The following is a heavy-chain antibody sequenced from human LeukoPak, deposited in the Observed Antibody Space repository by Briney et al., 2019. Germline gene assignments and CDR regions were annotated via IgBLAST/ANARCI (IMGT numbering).Heavy chain of an antibody. V-gene: IGHV4-31*03. CDR3: ARDSGAGGYNWFDP. J-gene: IGHJ5*02. CDR2: IYYSGST. CDR1: GGSISSGGYY. D-gene: IGHD3-10*01. Sequence: PSQTLSLTCTVSGGSISSGGYYWSWIRQHPGKGLEWIGYIYYSGSTYYNPSLKSRVTISVDTSKNQFSLKVTSVTAADTAVYYCARDSGAGGYNWFDPWGQGTLVT.